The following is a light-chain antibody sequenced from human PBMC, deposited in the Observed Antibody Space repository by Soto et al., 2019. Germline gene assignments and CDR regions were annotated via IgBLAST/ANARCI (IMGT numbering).Light chain of an antibody. CDR1: QSVSSH. V-gene: IGKV3-15*01. J-gene: IGKJ1*01. Sequence: IVMTQSPATLSLSPGERATLSCRASQSVSSHLAWYQQKPGQAPRLLIYGASTRATGIPPRFSGSGSGTEFTLTIKSLQPEDVATYYCQQVTTFPRTFGQGTKVEIK. CDR2: GAS. CDR3: QQVTTFPRT.